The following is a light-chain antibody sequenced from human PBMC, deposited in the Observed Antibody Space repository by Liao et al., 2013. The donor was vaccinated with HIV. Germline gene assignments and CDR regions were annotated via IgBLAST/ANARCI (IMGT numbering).Light chain of an antibody. CDR2: YDS. CDR3: QVWDSSSDHVV. V-gene: IGLV3-21*02. J-gene: IGLJ2*01. Sequence: YELTQPPSVSVSPGQTARITCSGDALPKLYAYWFQQKPGQAPVLVIYYDSDRPSGIPERFSGSNSGNTATLTISRVEAGDEADYYCQVWDSSSDHVVFGGGTKLTVL. CDR1: ALPKLY.